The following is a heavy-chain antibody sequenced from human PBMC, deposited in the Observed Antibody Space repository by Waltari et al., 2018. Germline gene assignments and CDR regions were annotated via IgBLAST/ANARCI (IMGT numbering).Heavy chain of an antibody. CDR1: GFSFSSYG. CDR3: ARKTSALYFDY. D-gene: IGHD2-2*01. V-gene: IGHV3-33*08. CDR2: IWFDGSDK. Sequence: QVQLVESGGGVVQPGRSLRLSCAASGFSFSSYGMHWVRQAPGKGMEWVAVIWFDGSDKYYADAVKGRFTISRDNSKNTLYLQMNSLRAEDTAVYYCARKTSALYFDYWGQGALVTVSS. J-gene: IGHJ4*02.